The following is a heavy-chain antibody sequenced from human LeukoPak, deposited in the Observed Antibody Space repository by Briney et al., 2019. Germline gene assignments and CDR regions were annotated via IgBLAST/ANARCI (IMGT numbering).Heavy chain of an antibody. CDR1: GYTFTSYA. D-gene: IGHD6-19*01. V-gene: IGHV1-3*01. Sequence: ASVKVSCKASGYTFTSYAMHWVRQAPGQRLEWMGWINAGNGNTKYSQNFQGRVTIIRDTSASTAYMELSSLRSEDTAVYYCARDYSSGWSFDYWGQGILVTVSS. CDR2: INAGNGNT. CDR3: ARDYSSGWSFDY. J-gene: IGHJ4*02.